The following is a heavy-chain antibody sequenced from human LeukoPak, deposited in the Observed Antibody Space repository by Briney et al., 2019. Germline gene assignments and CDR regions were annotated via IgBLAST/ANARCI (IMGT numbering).Heavy chain of an antibody. D-gene: IGHD3-10*01. Sequence: SLRLSCAASGFTFSSYAMHWVRQAPGKGLEWVAVISYDGSNKYYADSVKGRFTISRDNAKNSLYLQMNSLRAEDTAVYYCARARYGSVTYRYDYWGQGTLVTVSS. CDR3: ARARYGSVTYRYDY. J-gene: IGHJ4*02. CDR2: ISYDGSNK. V-gene: IGHV3-30*04. CDR1: GFTFSSYA.